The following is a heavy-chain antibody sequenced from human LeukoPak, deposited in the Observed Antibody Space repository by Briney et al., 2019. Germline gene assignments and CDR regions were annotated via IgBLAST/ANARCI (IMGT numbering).Heavy chain of an antibody. V-gene: IGHV4-38-2*01. J-gene: IGHJ6*03. D-gene: IGHD2-21*01. CDR1: GYSISSGFY. CDR2: VFHSGTT. CDR3: ARCSYSYYYMDV. Sequence: SETLSLTCAVSGYSISSGFYWGWIRQPPGKGLEWIGNVFHSGTTYYNPSLKSRVTISVDTSKNQFSLKLTSVTAADTALYYCARCSYSYYYMDVWGQGTTVTVSS.